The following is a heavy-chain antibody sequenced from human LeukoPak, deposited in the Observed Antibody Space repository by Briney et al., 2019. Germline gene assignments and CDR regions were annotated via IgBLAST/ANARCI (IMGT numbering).Heavy chain of an antibody. J-gene: IGHJ4*02. D-gene: IGHD2-21*01. CDR1: GFTFGEYY. CDR3: ARGFRDPAAVIAATTLDY. CDR2: ISGSSSYT. Sequence: GGSLRLSWAASGFTFGEYYMSWIRQAPGKGLEWISYISGSSSYTNYADSVKGRFTISRDNAKNSLYLQVNSLRAEDTAVYYCARGFRDPAAVIAATTLDYWGQGTLVTVSS. V-gene: IGHV3-11*06.